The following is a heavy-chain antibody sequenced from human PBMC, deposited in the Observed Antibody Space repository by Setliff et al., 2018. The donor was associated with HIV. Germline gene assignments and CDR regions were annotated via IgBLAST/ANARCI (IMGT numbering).Heavy chain of an antibody. CDR3: ARDRGDGVDTIVLGSIGYRDAFDI. CDR1: GVSISSGNYY. J-gene: IGHJ3*02. Sequence: PSETLSLTCTVSGVSISSGNYYWSWIRQPPGKGLEWIGYIFYSGSTSYNPSLKSRVTLSVDTSKNQFSLRLSSVTAADTAVYYCARDRGDGVDTIVLGSIGYRDAFDIWGQGLMVTVSS. D-gene: IGHD3-10*01. CDR2: IFYSGST. V-gene: IGHV4-30-4*08.